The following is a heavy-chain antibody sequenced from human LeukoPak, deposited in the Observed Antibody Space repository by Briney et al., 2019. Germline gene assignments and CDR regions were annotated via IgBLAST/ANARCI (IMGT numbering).Heavy chain of an antibody. D-gene: IGHD1-1*01. CDR3: ARVQDPALRYFDY. CDR2: IYYSGST. J-gene: IGHJ4*02. V-gene: IGHV4-30-4*08. Sequence: SETLSLTCTVSGGSISSGDYYWSWIRQPPGKGLEWIGYIYYSGSTSYNPSLKSRVTISVDTSKNQFSLKLSSVTAADTAVYYCARVQDPALRYFDYWGQGTLVTVSS. CDR1: GGSISSGDYY.